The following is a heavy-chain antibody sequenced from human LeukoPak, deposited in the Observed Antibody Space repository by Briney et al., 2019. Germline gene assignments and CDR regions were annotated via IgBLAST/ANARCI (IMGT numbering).Heavy chain of an antibody. J-gene: IGHJ6*02. CDR1: GGSFSGYY. Sequence: SETLSLTCAVYGGSFSGYYWSWIRQPPREGLEWVGEINHSGSTNYNPSLKSRVTISVDTSKNQFYLKLSSVPAADTAVYYCARFRALGYYYYGMDVWGQGTTVTVSS. CDR2: INHSGST. CDR3: ARFRALGYYYYGMDV. D-gene: IGHD3-10*01. V-gene: IGHV4-34*01.